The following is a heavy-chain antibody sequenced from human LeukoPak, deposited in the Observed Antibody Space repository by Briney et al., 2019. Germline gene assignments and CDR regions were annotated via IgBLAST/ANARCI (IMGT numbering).Heavy chain of an antibody. V-gene: IGHV3-43*01. CDR1: GFTLDDYS. Sequence: GSLRLSCAASGFTLDDYSMPRVRQTPGEGLEWVSLISWDGGSTYYADSVKGRFTISRDNSKNSLYLQMNSLRTEDTALYYCAKDTGDYWGQGTLVTVSS. CDR2: ISWDGGST. CDR3: AKDTGDY. J-gene: IGHJ4*02.